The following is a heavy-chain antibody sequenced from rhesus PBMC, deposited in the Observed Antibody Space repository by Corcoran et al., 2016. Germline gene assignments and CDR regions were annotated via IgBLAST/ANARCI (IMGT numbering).Heavy chain of an antibody. J-gene: IGHJ5-2*02. CDR3: TWATYYYSGLDL. CDR2: IRSKAYSGTA. Sequence: EVKLVESGGGLVQPGGGLRLSWAAAGFTRSAYAMYGGGQAPGKGLEWLGFIRSKAYSGTAEYAASVKHGFTISGDDSKSIAYLQMNSLKTDDTAVYYCTWATYYYSGLDLWGRGVLVTVSS. V-gene: IGHV3-184*01. D-gene: IGHD3-16*01. CDR1: GFTRSAYA.